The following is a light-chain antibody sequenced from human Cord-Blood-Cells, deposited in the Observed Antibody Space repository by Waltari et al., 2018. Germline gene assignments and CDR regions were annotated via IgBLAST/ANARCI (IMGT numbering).Light chain of an antibody. CDR1: QSVLSSFNNKNY. CDR2: WAS. J-gene: IGKJ5*01. Sequence: DIVMTQSQDSLAVSLGVRGTINSKSSQSVLSSFNNKNYLAWYQQKPAQPPKLLIYWASTRATGVPDRFSGSWSGTDFTLTISSLQAEDVAVYYCQQYYSTITFGQGTRLEI. CDR3: QQYYSTIT. V-gene: IGKV4-1*01.